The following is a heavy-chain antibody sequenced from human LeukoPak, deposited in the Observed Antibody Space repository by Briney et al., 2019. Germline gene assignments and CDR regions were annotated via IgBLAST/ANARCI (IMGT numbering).Heavy chain of an antibody. CDR1: GGSISSYY. D-gene: IGHD3-22*01. Sequence: SETLSLTCTVSGGSISSYYWSWIRQPPGKGLEWIGYIYYSGSTNYNPSLKSRVTISVDTSKNQFSLKVNSVTAADTAVYYCARVLSGSNFDSWGQGTLVTVSS. V-gene: IGHV4-59*12. CDR2: IYYSGST. J-gene: IGHJ4*02. CDR3: ARVLSGSNFDS.